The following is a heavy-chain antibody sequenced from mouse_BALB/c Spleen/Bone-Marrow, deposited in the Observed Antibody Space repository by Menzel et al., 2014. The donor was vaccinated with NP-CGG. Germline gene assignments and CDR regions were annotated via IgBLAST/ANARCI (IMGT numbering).Heavy chain of an antibody. J-gene: IGHJ2*01. D-gene: IGHD2-12*01. CDR3: ARSSYAFDY. Sequence: QVQLQQSGAELVKPGASVKLSCKASGYTFTSLDINWVRQRPEQGLEWIGWIFPGDGSIKYKEKFKGKATLTTDKSYSTAYMQLSRLTSEDSAVYFCARSSYAFDYWGQGTPLTVSS. CDR1: GYTFTSLD. CDR2: IFPGDGSI. V-gene: IGHV1S56*01.